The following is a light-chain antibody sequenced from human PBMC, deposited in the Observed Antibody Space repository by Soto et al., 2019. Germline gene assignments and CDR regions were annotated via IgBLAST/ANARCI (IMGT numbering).Light chain of an antibody. CDR2: DAS. J-gene: IGKJ4*01. Sequence: IYLTQSPSFLSASVGDRVTITCRASLDISNYLAWYQQKPGKAPRLLIYDASTLLSGVPSRFSGRQSGTEFTLTIRSLQPDDFATSYCQQLNSYLTFGGGTKVEV. V-gene: IGKV1-9*01. CDR3: QQLNSYLT. CDR1: LDISNY.